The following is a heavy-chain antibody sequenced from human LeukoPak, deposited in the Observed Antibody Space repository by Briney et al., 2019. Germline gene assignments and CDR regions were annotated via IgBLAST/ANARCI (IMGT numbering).Heavy chain of an antibody. D-gene: IGHD6-19*01. V-gene: IGHV3-11*01. CDR1: GFTFSDYY. CDR2: ISSSGSTI. CDR3: ARWGYSSGRGYAEYFQH. J-gene: IGHJ1*01. Sequence: GGSLRLSCAPSGFTFSDYYMSSIRPAPREGLEWVSYISSSGSTIYYADAVKGRFTISRDNAKNSLYLQMNSLRAEDTALYHCARWGYSSGRGYAEYFQHWGQGTLVTVSS.